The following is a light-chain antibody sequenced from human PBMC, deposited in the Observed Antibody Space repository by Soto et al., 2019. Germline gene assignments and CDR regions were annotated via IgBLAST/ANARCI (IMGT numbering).Light chain of an antibody. CDR3: QQYNTWPPLT. J-gene: IGKJ4*01. V-gene: IGKV3-15*01. Sequence: EIVMTQSPATVSVSPGERATLSCSASQSISTNLAWYQQKPGQAPRLLIFGASNRATAVPARFTASGSGTEFTLTISSLQSEDFAFYYCQQYNTWPPLTFGGGTKVEI. CDR2: GAS. CDR1: QSISTN.